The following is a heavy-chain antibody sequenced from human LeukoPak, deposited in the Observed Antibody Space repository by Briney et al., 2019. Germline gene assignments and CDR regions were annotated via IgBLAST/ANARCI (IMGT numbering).Heavy chain of an antibody. CDR3: AKDPDYGDYLDY. Sequence: PGGSLRLSCAASGLTFSSYGMHWVRRAPGKGLDWVAFIRYAGNNKYYADSVKGRFTISRDNSKNTLYLQMNSLRAEDTAVYYCAKDPDYGDYLDYWGQGTLVTVSS. J-gene: IGHJ4*02. V-gene: IGHV3-30*02. CDR2: IRYAGNNK. D-gene: IGHD4-17*01. CDR1: GLTFSSYG.